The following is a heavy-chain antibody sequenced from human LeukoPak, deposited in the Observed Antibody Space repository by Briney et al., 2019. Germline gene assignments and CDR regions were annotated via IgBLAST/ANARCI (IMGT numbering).Heavy chain of an antibody. CDR3: ARDKVRGVKSHASDY. V-gene: IGHV3-48*02. D-gene: IGHD3-10*01. J-gene: IGHJ4*02. CDR2: ILTSGSDM. CDR1: GFTFSGYS. Sequence: PGGSLRLSCEASGFTFSGYSMNWVRQAPGKGLEWVSYILTSGSDMNYADSVKGRFTISRDNAKNSLYLQMNSLRDEDTAVYYCARDKVRGVKSHASDYWGQGTLVTVSS.